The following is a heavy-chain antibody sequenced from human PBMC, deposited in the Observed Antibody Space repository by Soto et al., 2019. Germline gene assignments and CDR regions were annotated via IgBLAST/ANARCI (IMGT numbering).Heavy chain of an antibody. Sequence: QVQLVQSGAEVKKPGSSVKVSCKASGDTFSSYAISWVRQAPGQGLEWMGGIIPIFGTANYAQKFQGRVTITADESTSTAYMELSSLRSEDTAVYYCARSGCSSTSCYTYYYYGMDVWGQGTTVTVSS. CDR1: GDTFSSYA. CDR3: ARSGCSSTSCYTYYYYGMDV. V-gene: IGHV1-69*01. CDR2: IIPIFGTA. J-gene: IGHJ6*02. D-gene: IGHD2-2*02.